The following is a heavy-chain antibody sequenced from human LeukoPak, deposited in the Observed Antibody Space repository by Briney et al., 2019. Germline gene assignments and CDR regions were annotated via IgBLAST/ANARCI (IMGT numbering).Heavy chain of an antibody. CDR2: MNPNSGNT. V-gene: IGHV1-8*01. D-gene: IGHD3-22*01. J-gene: IGHJ4*02. Sequence: ASVKVSCKASGYTFTSYDINWVRQATGQGLEWMGWMNPNSGNTGYAQKFQGRVTMTRNTSISTAYMELSSLRSEDMAVYYCARGRRGYYYDSSGYSGGSEGIGYWGQGTLVTVSS. CDR3: ARGRRGYYYDSSGYSGGSEGIGY. CDR1: GYTFTSYD.